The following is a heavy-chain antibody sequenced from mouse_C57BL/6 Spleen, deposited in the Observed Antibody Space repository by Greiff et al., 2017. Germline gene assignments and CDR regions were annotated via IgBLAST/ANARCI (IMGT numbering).Heavy chain of an antibody. CDR3: ARSRLAGGDYYAMDY. J-gene: IGHJ4*01. Sequence: VQLQQSGGGLVQPGGSLSLSCAASGFTFTDYYMSWVRQPPGKALEWLGFIRNKANGYTTEYSASVKGRFTISRDNSQSILYLQMNALRAEDSATYYCARSRLAGGDYYAMDYWGQGTSVTVSS. CDR2: IRNKANGYTT. CDR1: GFTFTDYY. D-gene: IGHD6-1*01. V-gene: IGHV7-3*01.